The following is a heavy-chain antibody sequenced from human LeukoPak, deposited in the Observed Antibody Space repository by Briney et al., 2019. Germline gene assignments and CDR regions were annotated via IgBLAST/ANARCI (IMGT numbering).Heavy chain of an antibody. CDR3: AKGVYYDSSAYNAFDI. CDR2: ISGSGGCI. Sequence: GGSLRLSCAASGFTFSSYAMSWVRQAPGKGLEWVSAISGSGGCIYYADSVKGRFIISRDNSKNTLYLQMNSLRAEDTAVYYCAKGVYYDSSAYNAFDIWGQGTMVTVSS. V-gene: IGHV3-23*01. CDR1: GFTFSSYA. J-gene: IGHJ3*02. D-gene: IGHD3-22*01.